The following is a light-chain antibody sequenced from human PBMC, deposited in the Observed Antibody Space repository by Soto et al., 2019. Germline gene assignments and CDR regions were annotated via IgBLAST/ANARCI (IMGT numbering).Light chain of an antibody. Sequence: IEVTQSPSSLAASLGDRVTITCRASQTIGTYVNWYRQKSGAAPELLIYDASTLQSGVPSRFRGGASGTDFTLTISSLQLDDFATYYCLQSYNTPLTFGQGTKVEIK. J-gene: IGKJ1*01. CDR2: DAS. CDR1: QTIGTY. V-gene: IGKV1-39*01. CDR3: LQSYNTPLT.